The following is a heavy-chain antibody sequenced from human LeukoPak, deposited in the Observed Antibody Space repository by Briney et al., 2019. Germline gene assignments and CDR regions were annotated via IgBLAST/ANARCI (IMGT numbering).Heavy chain of an antibody. D-gene: IGHD5-24*01. CDR1: GFTFGDYA. CDR2: IRSEAYGGTT. CDR3: TRDSVEMATITFDY. V-gene: IGHV3-49*03. J-gene: IGHJ4*02. Sequence: GGSLRLSCTASGFTFGDYAMSWFRQAPGKGLEWVGFIRSEAYGGTTEYAASVKGRFTISRDDSKSIAYLQMNSLKTEDTAVYYCTRDSVEMATITFDYWGQGTLVTVSS.